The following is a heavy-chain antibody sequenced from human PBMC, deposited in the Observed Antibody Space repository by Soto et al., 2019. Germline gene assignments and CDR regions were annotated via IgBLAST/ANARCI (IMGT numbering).Heavy chain of an antibody. Sequence: RRLSCTASGFTFGDHYMSWLRHAPGKGLEWVSYISSSGSTIYYADSVKGRFTISRDNAKNSLYLQMNSLRAEDTAVYYCARAWGIAAADYYYYYAMDVCGQGPTVT. CDR2: ISSSGSTI. D-gene: IGHD6-13*01. CDR3: ARAWGIAAADYYYYYAMDV. CDR1: GFTFGDHY. J-gene: IGHJ6*02. V-gene: IGHV3-11*01.